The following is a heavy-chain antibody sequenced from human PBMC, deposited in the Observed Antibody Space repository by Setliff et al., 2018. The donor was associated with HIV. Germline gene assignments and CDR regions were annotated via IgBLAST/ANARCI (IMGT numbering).Heavy chain of an antibody. CDR3: ARRDYNFSGTFDI. J-gene: IGHJ3*02. CDR2: IFASGTT. V-gene: IGHV4-4*07. Sequence: KPSETLSLTCTVSGGSLGGYYWSWIRQPAGKRLEWIGRIFASGTTNYNPSLKSRVSMSMGTSKDQFSLNLNSVTAADTAVYYCARRDYNFSGTFDIWGQGTMVTVSS. CDR1: GGSLGGYY. D-gene: IGHD3-3*01.